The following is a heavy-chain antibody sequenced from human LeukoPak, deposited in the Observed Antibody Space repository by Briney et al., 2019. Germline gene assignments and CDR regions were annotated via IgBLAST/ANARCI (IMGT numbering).Heavy chain of an antibody. CDR3: AKAPKRGYSGYDPLGPFGY. CDR1: GFTFSSYD. D-gene: IGHD5-12*01. CDR2: IRYDGSNK. V-gene: IGHV3-30*02. J-gene: IGHJ4*02. Sequence: GGSLRLSCAASGFTFSSYDMHWVRQAPGKGLEWVAFIRYDGSNKYYADSVKGRFTISRDNSKNTLYLQMNSLRAEDTAVYYCAKAPKRGYSGYDPLGPFGYWGQGTLVTVSS.